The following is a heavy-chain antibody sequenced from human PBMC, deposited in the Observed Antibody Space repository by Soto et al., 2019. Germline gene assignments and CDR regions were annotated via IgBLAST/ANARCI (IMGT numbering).Heavy chain of an antibody. J-gene: IGHJ4*02. Sequence: QVQLVESGGGVVQPGRSLRLSCAASGFTFSNYALHWVRQAPGKGLEWVAVVSSDGSSQYCAVSVKGRFTISRDNSKNTLYLQMNSLRTEDTAIYYCAGEAFASWGQGTLVTVSS. CDR1: GFTFSNYA. CDR3: AGEAFAS. CDR2: VSSDGSSQ. V-gene: IGHV3-30-3*01.